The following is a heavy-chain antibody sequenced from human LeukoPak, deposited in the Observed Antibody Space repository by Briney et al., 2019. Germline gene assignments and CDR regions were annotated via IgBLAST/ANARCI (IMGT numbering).Heavy chain of an antibody. CDR1: GFIFNRYG. CDR3: ARESFAARWD. J-gene: IGHJ4*02. D-gene: IGHD6-6*01. Sequence: PGGSLRLSCAASGFIFNRYGMSWVRQVPGKGLEWVANIKQDGSEKDYVDSVKGRFTISRDNAKNSLYLQMNSLTAEDTAVYYCARESFAARWDWGQGTLVTVSS. V-gene: IGHV3-7*01. CDR2: IKQDGSEK.